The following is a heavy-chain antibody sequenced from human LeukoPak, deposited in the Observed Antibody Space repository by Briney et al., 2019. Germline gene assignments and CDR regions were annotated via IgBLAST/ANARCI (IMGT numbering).Heavy chain of an antibody. Sequence: PGGSLRLSCAASGFTFISFGMGWFRQAPGKGRGGLANIKQDGSEKYYVDSVKGRFTISSDNAKNSLYLQMNSLRAEDTAVYYCARVYGDYGAYYGYWGQGTLVTVSS. CDR3: ARVYGDYGAYYGY. CDR1: GFTFISFG. J-gene: IGHJ4*02. D-gene: IGHD4-17*01. CDR2: IKQDGSEK. V-gene: IGHV3-7*03.